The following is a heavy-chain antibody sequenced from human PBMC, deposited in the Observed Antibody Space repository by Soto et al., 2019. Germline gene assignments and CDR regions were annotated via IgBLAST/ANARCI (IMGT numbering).Heavy chain of an antibody. Sequence: HPGGSLRLSCAASGFTFSSCAMNWVRQAPGKGLEWVSAISYNGDSTYYADSVKGRFTISRDNSKNTLYLQMNNLRAEDTAVYYCAKDSVVVVPAAEMWPWGQGTLVTVSS. D-gene: IGHD2-2*01. CDR2: ISYNGDST. V-gene: IGHV3-23*01. CDR1: GFTFSSCA. CDR3: AKDSVVVVPAAEMWP. J-gene: IGHJ5*02.